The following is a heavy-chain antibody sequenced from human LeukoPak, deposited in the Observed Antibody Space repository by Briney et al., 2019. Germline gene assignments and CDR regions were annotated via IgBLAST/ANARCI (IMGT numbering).Heavy chain of an antibody. CDR3: ARDRSGTYYTFDV. Sequence: SETLSLTCSVPGGSIGSSFWNCIRLSPGKGLEWIGYISYSGRTNYSPSLKSRVTISIDTSKNQLSLTLTSVTAADTALYYCARDRSGTYYTFDVWGQGTMVSVSA. J-gene: IGHJ3*01. CDR1: GGSIGSSF. V-gene: IGHV4-59*13. D-gene: IGHD1-26*01. CDR2: ISYSGRT.